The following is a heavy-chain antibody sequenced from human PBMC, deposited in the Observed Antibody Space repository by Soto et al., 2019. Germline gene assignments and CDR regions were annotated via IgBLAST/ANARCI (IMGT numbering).Heavy chain of an antibody. Sequence: QITLKESGPTLVKPTQTLTLTCSFSGFSLTTSGVGVGWIRQPPGKALEWLALIFWDNDKRYSPSLKNRLTVTKDTSKIQVVLNITNMDPVDTATYYCASGNQTTILGVFDSWGQGTLVTVSS. CDR1: GFSLTTSGVG. CDR2: IFWDNDK. D-gene: IGHD5-12*01. J-gene: IGHJ4*02. CDR3: ASGNQTTILGVFDS. V-gene: IGHV2-5*02.